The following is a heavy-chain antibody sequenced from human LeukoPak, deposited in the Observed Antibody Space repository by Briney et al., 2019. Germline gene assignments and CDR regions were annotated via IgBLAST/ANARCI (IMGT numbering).Heavy chain of an antibody. CDR3: ARWSCSSTSCYPGYFQH. V-gene: IGHV4-4*07. CDR2: IYTTGST. J-gene: IGHJ1*01. Sequence: SETLSLTCTVSGGSISSYYWSWIRQPAGKGLEWIGRIYTTGSTNYNPSLKSRVTISVDTSKNQFSLKLSSVTAADTAVYYCARWSCSSTSCYPGYFQHWGQGTLVTVSS. CDR1: GGSISSYY. D-gene: IGHD2-2*01.